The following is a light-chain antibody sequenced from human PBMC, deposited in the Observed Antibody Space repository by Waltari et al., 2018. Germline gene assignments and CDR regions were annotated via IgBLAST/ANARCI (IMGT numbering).Light chain of an antibody. V-gene: IGLV1-47*01. CDR1: SSNIGSNY. CDR2: HNN. Sequence: QSVLTQPPSASGTPGQRVTISCSGSSSNIGSNYVYWYQQLPGTAPKLLIYHNNQRPSGVPGRFSGSKSGTSASLAISGLRSEDEADYYCAAWDDSLSGRVIFGGGTKLTVL. J-gene: IGLJ2*01. CDR3: AAWDDSLSGRVI.